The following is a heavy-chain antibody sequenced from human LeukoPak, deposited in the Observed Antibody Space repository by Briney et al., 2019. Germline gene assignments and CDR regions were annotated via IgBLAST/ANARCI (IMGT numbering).Heavy chain of an antibody. CDR2: IYHSGST. CDR3: ARTTVVVVAYYFDY. D-gene: IGHD2-15*01. CDR1: GYSISSGYY. J-gene: IGHJ4*02. Sequence: PSETLSLTCAVSGYSISSGYYWGWIRQPPGKGLEWIGSIYHSGSTYYNPSLKSRVTISVDTSKNQFSLKLSSVTAADTAVYYCARTTVVVVAYYFDYWGQGTLVTVSS. V-gene: IGHV4-38-2*01.